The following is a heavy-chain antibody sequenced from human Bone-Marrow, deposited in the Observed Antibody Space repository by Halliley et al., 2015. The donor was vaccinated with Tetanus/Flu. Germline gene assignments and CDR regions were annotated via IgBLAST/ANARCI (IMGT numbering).Heavy chain of an antibody. D-gene: IGHD6-19*01. CDR3: ARIIAVSDY. J-gene: IGHJ4*02. Sequence: GQGLEWMGIINPSGGNPTYAQKFQGRVTMTRDTSTSTVYMQLSSLGSEDTAVYYCARIIAVSDYWGQGTLVTVSS. V-gene: IGHV1-46*01. CDR2: INPSGGNP.